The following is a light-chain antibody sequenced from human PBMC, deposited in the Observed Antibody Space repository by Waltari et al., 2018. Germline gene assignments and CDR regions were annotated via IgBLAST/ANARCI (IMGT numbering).Light chain of an antibody. Sequence: QSALTQPASVSGSPGQSIPISCTGTSSDVGSSNYVSWYQQHPGKAPKLMIYDVSYRPSGVSNRFSGSKSGNTASLTISGLQAEDEADYYCSSYITTNTLELFGGGTSLTVL. CDR2: DVS. J-gene: IGLJ2*01. CDR3: SSYITTNTLEL. CDR1: SSDVGSSNY. V-gene: IGLV2-14*03.